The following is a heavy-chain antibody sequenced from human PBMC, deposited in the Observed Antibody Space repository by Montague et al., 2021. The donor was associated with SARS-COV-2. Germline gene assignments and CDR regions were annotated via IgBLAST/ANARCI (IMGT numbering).Heavy chain of an antibody. J-gene: IGHJ4*02. CDR1: SGSISSYY. Sequence: SETLSLTCTVSSGSISSYYWSWIRQPPGKGLEWIGYIYYSGSTNYNPSLKSRVTISVDTSKNQFSLKLSSVTAADTAVYYCAREACSSTSCSPFLDYWGQGTLVTVSS. CDR2: IYYSGST. V-gene: IGHV4-59*01. D-gene: IGHD2-2*01. CDR3: AREACSSTSCSPFLDY.